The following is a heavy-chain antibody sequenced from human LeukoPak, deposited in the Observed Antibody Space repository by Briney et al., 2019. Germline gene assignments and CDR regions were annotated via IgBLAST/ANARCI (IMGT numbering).Heavy chain of an antibody. CDR1: GGTFSGYY. D-gene: IGHD4-17*01. CDR3: AKAPTTVTTAYFDL. Sequence: PSETLSLTCAVYGGTFSGYYWSWIRQPPGKGLEWIGEINHSGSTNYNPSLKSRVTISVDTSKNQFSLKLSSVTAADTAVYYCAKAPTTVTTAYFDLWGRGTLVTVSS. J-gene: IGHJ2*01. V-gene: IGHV4-34*01. CDR2: INHSGST.